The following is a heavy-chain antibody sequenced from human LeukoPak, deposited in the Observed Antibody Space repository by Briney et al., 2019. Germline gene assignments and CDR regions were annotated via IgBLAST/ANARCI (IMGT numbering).Heavy chain of an antibody. CDR3: ARRVTGLFDL. V-gene: IGHV4-39*07. CDR2: VYYSGST. Sequence: PSETLSLTCAVSGGSISSTSFTWAWIRQPPGQGLQYIGSVYYSGSTFYSPSLKSRVTISVDTSKNQFSLKLTSVTAADTAIYYCARRVTGLFDLWGRGTLVTVSS. CDR1: GGSISSTSFT. D-gene: IGHD3-9*01. J-gene: IGHJ2*01.